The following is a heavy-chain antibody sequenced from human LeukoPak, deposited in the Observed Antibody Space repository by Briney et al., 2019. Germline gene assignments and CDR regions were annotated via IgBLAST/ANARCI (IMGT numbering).Heavy chain of an antibody. D-gene: IGHD1-26*01. Sequence: PGGSLRLSCAASGFTISSYAMSWVRQAPGKGLEWVANIKEDGSEKHYVDSVKGRFTNSRDNSNNTLYLQMNSLRAEDTAVYYCAKDRSSGSYPRGNEYWGRGTLVTVSS. CDR1: GFTISSYA. V-gene: IGHV3-7*03. CDR2: IKEDGSEK. J-gene: IGHJ4*02. CDR3: AKDRSSGSYPRGNEY.